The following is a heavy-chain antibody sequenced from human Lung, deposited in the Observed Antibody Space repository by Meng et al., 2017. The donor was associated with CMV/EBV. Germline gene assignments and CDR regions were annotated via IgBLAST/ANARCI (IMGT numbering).Heavy chain of an antibody. CDR3: ARELGLHLAYCRGGGCYGRGAWLGP. J-gene: IGHJ5*02. V-gene: IGHV1-2*02. CDR1: GYTXTGYY. Sequence: ASXXVSXKASGYTXTGYYMHWVRQAPGQGLEWMGWINPNSGGTNYAQKFQGRVTMTRDTSISTAYMELSRLRSDDTAVYYCARELGLHLAYCRGGGCYGRGAWLGPXGQGXLVTVSS. CDR2: INPNSGGT. D-gene: IGHD2-15*01.